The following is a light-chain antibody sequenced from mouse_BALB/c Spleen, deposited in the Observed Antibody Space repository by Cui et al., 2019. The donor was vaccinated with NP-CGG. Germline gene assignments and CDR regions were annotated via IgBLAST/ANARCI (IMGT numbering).Light chain of an antibody. CDR2: GTN. J-gene: IGLJ1*01. CDR1: TGAVITGNY. CDR3: ALWYSNHWV. Sequence: QAVVTQEFALTTSPGETVTLTCRSSTGAVITGNYANWVQEKPDHLFTGLIGGTNNRAPGVPARFSGSLIGDKAALTITGAQTEDEAIYFCALWYSNHWVFGGGTKLTVL. V-gene: IGLV1*01.